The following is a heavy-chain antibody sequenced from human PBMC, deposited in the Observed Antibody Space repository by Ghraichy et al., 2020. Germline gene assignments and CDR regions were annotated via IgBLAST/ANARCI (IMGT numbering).Heavy chain of an antibody. Sequence: ASVKVSCKASGYTFTGYYMHWVRQAPGQGLEWMGWINPNSGGTNYAQKFQGWVTMTRDTSISTAYMELSRLRSDDTAVYYCAREGAGIVVAMPDYWGQGTLVTVSS. CDR1: GYTFTGYY. CDR3: AREGAGIVVAMPDY. CDR2: INPNSGGT. V-gene: IGHV1-2*04. D-gene: IGHD3-22*01. J-gene: IGHJ4*02.